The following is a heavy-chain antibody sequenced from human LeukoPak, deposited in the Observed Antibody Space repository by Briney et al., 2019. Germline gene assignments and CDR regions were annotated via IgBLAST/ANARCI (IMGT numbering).Heavy chain of an antibody. Sequence: GGSLRLSCAASGFTFDDYAMHWVRLAPGKGLEWVSGISWNNDNIHYADSVKGRFTISRDNAKNSLYLQMNSLRAEDTAVYYCARDRVETEWHYHPMFDYWGQGILVTVSS. CDR1: GFTFDDYA. D-gene: IGHD2-21*02. CDR3: ARDRVETEWHYHPMFDY. V-gene: IGHV3-9*01. J-gene: IGHJ4*02. CDR2: ISWNNDNI.